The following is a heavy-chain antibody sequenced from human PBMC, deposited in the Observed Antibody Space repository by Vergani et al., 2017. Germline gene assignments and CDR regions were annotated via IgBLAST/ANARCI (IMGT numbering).Heavy chain of an antibody. J-gene: IGHJ6*02. V-gene: IGHV4-59*01. Sequence: QVQLQESGPGLVKPSQTLSLTCTVSGGSISSYYWSWIRQPPGKGLEWIGYIYYSGSTNYNPSLKSRVTISVDTSNNPFSLKLSSVTAADTAVYYCAGGGRHYDFWSGYSHVSGMDVWGQGTTVTVSS. CDR2: IYYSGST. CDR3: AGGGRHYDFWSGYSHVSGMDV. D-gene: IGHD3-3*01. CDR1: GGSISSYY.